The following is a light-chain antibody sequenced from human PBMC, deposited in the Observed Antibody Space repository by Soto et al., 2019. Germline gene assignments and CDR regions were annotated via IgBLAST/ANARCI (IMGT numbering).Light chain of an antibody. CDR2: GNN. Sequence: QPVLTQPPSVSGAPGQRVTISCTGSSSNIGAGYDVHWYQQLPGTAPKLLIYGNNNRPSGVPDRFSGSKSGTSASLAISGLQAEDEADYYCAAWDDSLSGLFGGGTKLTVL. V-gene: IGLV1-40*01. J-gene: IGLJ2*01. CDR3: AAWDDSLSGL. CDR1: SSNIGAGYD.